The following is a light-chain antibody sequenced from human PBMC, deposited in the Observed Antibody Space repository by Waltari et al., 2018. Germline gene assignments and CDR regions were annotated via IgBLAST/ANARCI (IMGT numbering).Light chain of an antibody. CDR2: AAS. CDR3: LQDYTFPLT. J-gene: IGKJ4*01. CDR1: ENIKND. Sequence: AIQMTQSPSSLSASVGDRVTITCRASENIKNDLGWYQQKPGKQPKRLIFAASSLQCGIPSMFSASGSGTDFTLTISSLQPEDFATYYCLQDYTFPLTFGGGTKVDI. V-gene: IGKV1-6*01.